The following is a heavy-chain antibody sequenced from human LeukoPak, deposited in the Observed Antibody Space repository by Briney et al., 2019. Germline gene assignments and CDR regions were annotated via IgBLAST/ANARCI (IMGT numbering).Heavy chain of an antibody. Sequence: SETLSLTCAVSGGSISSGGHSWSWIRQPPGKGLEWIGYIYHSGSTYYNPSLKSRVTISVDRSKNQFSLKLSSVTAADTAVYYCARATSYYDFWSDQYYFDYWGQGTLVTVSS. V-gene: IGHV4-30-2*01. CDR2: IYHSGST. CDR1: GGSISSGGHS. CDR3: ARATSYYDFWSDQYYFDY. D-gene: IGHD3-3*01. J-gene: IGHJ4*02.